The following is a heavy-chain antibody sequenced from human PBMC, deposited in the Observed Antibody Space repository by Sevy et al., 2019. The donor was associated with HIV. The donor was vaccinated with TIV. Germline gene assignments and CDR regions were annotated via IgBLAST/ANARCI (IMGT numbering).Heavy chain of an antibody. CDR3: ARRSTSSAMDV. CDR1: GYNLTGHY. V-gene: IGHV1-2*02. Sequence: ASVKVSCKASGYNLTGHYLHWVRQAPGQGLEWTGWINPYSGDTKDAQKFQGRVTMTRDTSISTAYMELTWLRSDDTAVYFCARRSTSSAMDVWGKGTTVTVSS. CDR2: INPYSGDT. D-gene: IGHD6-6*01. J-gene: IGHJ6*04.